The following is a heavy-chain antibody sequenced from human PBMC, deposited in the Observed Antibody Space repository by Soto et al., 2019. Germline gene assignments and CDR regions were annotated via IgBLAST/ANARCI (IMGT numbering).Heavy chain of an antibody. CDR1: GGSFSGYY. D-gene: IGHD6-13*01. Sequence: QVQLQQWGAGLLKPSETLSLTCAVYGGSFSGYYWSWIRQPPGKGLEWIGEINHSGSTNYNPSLKSRVTISVDPSKNQFSLKLSSVTAADTAVYYCARNQIAAANQGIDYWGQGTLVTVSS. J-gene: IGHJ4*02. CDR3: ARNQIAAANQGIDY. CDR2: INHSGST. V-gene: IGHV4-34*01.